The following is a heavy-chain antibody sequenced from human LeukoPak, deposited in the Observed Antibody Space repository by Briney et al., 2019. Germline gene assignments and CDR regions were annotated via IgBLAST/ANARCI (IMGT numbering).Heavy chain of an antibody. CDR2: IYYSGST. D-gene: IGHD5-18*01. V-gene: IGHV4-59*01. J-gene: IGHJ4*02. CDR1: GVSISSYY. Sequence: SETLSLTCTVSGVSISSYYWSWIRQPPGKGLEWIGYIYYSGSTNYNPSLKSRVTISVDTSKNQFSLKLSSVTAADTAVYYCARQYSGDSRSPFFDYWGQGTLVTVSS. CDR3: ARQYSGDSRSPFFDY.